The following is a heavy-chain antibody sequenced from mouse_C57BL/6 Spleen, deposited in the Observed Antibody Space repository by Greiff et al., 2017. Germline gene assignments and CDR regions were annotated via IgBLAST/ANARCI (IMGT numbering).Heavy chain of an antibody. D-gene: IGHD3-1*01. CDR3: TRWASVPVPSDG. Sequence: VQLKQSGAELVRPGASVTLSCKASGYTFTDYEMNWVKQTPVHGLEWIGAIDPENGGTTYNQTFTGKAILTADQSSSTAYMELRSLTSEDSAVYYCTRWASVPVPSDGWGKGTTLTVSS. CDR1: GYTFTDYE. CDR2: IDPENGGT. V-gene: IGHV1-15*01. J-gene: IGHJ2*01.